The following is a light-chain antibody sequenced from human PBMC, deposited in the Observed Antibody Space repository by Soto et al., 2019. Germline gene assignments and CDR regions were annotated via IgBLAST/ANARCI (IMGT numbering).Light chain of an antibody. J-gene: IGKJ1*01. CDR2: DAS. V-gene: IGKV3-11*01. Sequence: EIVLTQSPATLSLSPGERATLPCRASQSLSSYLAWYQQRPGQAPRLLIYDASKRPTGIPARFSGSGSGTDFTLTITSLEPEDFAVYYCQQRFNWPRTFGQGTKVEIK. CDR3: QQRFNWPRT. CDR1: QSLSSY.